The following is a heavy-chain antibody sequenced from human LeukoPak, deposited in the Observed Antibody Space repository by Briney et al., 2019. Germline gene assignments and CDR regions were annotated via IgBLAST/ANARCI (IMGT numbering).Heavy chain of an antibody. CDR2: INHSGST. CDR1: GGSFSGYY. J-gene: IGHJ6*03. D-gene: IGHD6-13*01. CDR3: ARVPSQLVRGFYYYYYMDV. Sequence: SETLSLTCAVYGGSFSGYYWSWIRQPPGKGLEWIGEINHSGSTNYDPSLKSRVTISVDTSKNQFSLKLSSVTAADTAVYYCARVPSQLVRGFYYYYYMDVWGKGTTVTVSS. V-gene: IGHV4-34*01.